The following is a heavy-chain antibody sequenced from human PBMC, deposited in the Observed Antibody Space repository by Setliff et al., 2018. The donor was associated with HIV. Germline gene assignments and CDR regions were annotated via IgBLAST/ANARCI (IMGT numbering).Heavy chain of an antibody. CDR1: GFTFSGSA. CDR2: IKSKTNNYAT. D-gene: IGHD2-2*01. CDR3: TKVGYCSSASCYASDY. V-gene: IGHV3-73*01. Sequence: GGSLRLSCAASGFTFSGSAMHWVRQASGKGLEWVGRIKSKTNNYATAYAASVKGRFTISRDDSKKTAYLQMNSLKTEDTAVYYCTKVGYCSSASCYASDYWGQGTLVTVSS. J-gene: IGHJ4*02.